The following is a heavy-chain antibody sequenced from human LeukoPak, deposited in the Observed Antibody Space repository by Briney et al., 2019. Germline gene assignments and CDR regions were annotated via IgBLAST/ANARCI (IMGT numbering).Heavy chain of an antibody. D-gene: IGHD3-9*01. CDR3: ARDARYYDILTGYPLFDY. CDR2: ISYDGSNK. J-gene: IGHJ4*02. Sequence: GGSLRLSCAASGVTFSSYALHWVRQPPGKGLEWVAVISYDGSNKYYADSVKGRFTISRDNSKNTLYLQMNSLRAEDTAVYFCARDARYYDILTGYPLFDYWGRGTLVTVSS. V-gene: IGHV3-30-3*01. CDR1: GVTFSSYA.